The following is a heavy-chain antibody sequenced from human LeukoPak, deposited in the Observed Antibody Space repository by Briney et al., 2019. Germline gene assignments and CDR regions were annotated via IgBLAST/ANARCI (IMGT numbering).Heavy chain of an antibody. CDR1: GGSISSSNW. CDR3: ARGGSSISCYMDY. J-gene: IGHJ4*02. D-gene: IGHD2-2*02. CDR2: IFHSGTT. V-gene: IGHV4-4*02. Sequence: SETLSLTCAVSGGSISSSNWWSWVRQPPGKGLEWIGKIFHSGTTNYNPSLKSRVTISVDKSKNQFSLNLSSVTAADTAVYYCARGGSSISCYMDYWGQGTLVTVSS.